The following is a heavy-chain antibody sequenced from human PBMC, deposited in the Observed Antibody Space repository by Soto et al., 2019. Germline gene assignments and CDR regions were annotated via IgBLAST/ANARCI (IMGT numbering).Heavy chain of an antibody. V-gene: IGHV4-39*01. CDR3: ARRYGPGFDY. D-gene: IGHD4-17*01. CDR2: IYYSGST. CDR1: GCSISSSSYY. Sequence: SETLSLTCTVSGCSISSSSYYWCWILQPPGKGLEWIGSIYYSGSTYYNPSLKSRVTISVDTSKNQFSLKLSSVTAADTAVYYCARRYGPGFDYWGQGTLVTVSS. J-gene: IGHJ4*02.